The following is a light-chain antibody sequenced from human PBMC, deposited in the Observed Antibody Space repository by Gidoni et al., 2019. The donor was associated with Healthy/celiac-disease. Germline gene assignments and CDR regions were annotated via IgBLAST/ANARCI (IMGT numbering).Light chain of an antibody. CDR2: GAS. J-gene: IGKJ1*01. Sequence: EIVMTQSPATLSVSPGERATLSCRASQSVSSNLSWSQQKPGQPPRLLIYGASTRATGIPARFSGSGSGTEFTLTISSMQYEDFAVYYCQQYNNWTQWTFGQGTEVEIK. CDR3: QQYNNWTQWT. V-gene: IGKV3-15*01. CDR1: QSVSSN.